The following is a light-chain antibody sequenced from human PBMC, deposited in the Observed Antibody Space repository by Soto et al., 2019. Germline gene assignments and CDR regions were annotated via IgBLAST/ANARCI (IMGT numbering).Light chain of an antibody. CDR3: QQYNSRPWT. CDR2: GAS. Sequence: IVMTQSPATLSVSPGERATLSCRASQSVSSNLAWYQQKPGQAPRLLIYGASTRATGIPARFSGSGSGTEFALPVSINPSKYFAVYYCQQYNSRPWTFGHVTTVDVK. J-gene: IGKJ1*01. CDR1: QSVSSN. V-gene: IGKV3-15*01.